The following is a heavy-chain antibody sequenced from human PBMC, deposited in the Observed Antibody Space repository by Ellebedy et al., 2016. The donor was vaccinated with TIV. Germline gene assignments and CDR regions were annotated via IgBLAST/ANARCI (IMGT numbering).Heavy chain of an antibody. Sequence: SETLSLTXNVSGDPISGSSNYWAWVRQPPGKGLEWIASIYYTGSSFYKPSLKSRVTISVDTSRNQFSLTLKSVTAADTGVYFCATLPTAISYFQQWGQGTLVTVSS. CDR1: GDPISGSSNY. CDR2: IYYTGSS. D-gene: IGHD3-9*01. CDR3: ATLPTAISYFQQ. V-gene: IGHV4-39*01. J-gene: IGHJ1*01.